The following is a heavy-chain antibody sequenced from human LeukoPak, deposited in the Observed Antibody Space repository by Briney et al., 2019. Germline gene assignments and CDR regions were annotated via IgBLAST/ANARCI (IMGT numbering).Heavy chain of an antibody. CDR2: IYYSGTT. CDR1: GASISSSY. J-gene: IGHJ4*02. Sequence: SETLSLTCTVSGASISSSYWSWIRQPPGKGLEWIGYIYYSGTTKYNPSLKSRVTISVDTSKNQFSLKLTSVTAADTAVYYCARHSARDGYNYLTYFDYWGQGTLVTVSS. D-gene: IGHD5-24*01. V-gene: IGHV4-59*08. CDR3: ARHSARDGYNYLTYFDY.